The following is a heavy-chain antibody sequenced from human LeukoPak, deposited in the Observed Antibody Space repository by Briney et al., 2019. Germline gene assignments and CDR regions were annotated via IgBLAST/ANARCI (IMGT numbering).Heavy chain of an antibody. CDR3: ATAQYYYYYMDV. J-gene: IGHJ6*03. V-gene: IGHV1-24*01. CDR1: GYTLTELS. Sequence: AASVKVSCKVSGYTLTELSMHWVRQAPGKELEWMGGFDPEDGETIYAQKFQGRVTMTEDTSTDTAYTELSSLRSEDTAVYYCATAQYYYYYMDVWGKGTTVTVSS. CDR2: FDPEDGET.